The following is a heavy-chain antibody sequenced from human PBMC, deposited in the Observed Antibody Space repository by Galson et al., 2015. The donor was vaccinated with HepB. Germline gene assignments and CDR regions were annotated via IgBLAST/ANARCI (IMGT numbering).Heavy chain of an antibody. Sequence: SCKASGGTFSSYTISWVRQAPGQGLEWMGRIIPILGIANYAQKFQGRVTITADKSTSTAYMELSSLRSEDTAVYYCARAIGDCGGDCEVDAFDIWGQGTMVTVSS. CDR3: ARAIGDCGGDCEVDAFDI. CDR2: IIPILGIA. J-gene: IGHJ3*02. V-gene: IGHV1-69*02. CDR1: GGTFSSYT. D-gene: IGHD2-21*02.